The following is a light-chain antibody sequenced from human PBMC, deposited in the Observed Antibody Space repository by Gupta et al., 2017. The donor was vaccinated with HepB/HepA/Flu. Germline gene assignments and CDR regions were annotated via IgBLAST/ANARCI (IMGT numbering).Light chain of an antibody. V-gene: IGLV1-47*01. CDR3: VASDDTLSGVV. Sequence: SVLTPPPSASGAPGTRVTIPCSGGTSNIGRNSVYWYQPFPGSAPHLLIYMDYRRPSGVPERFSGSKSATSASLTTSWLPAGDEAHYYCVASDDTLSGVVFGGGTKLTVL. CDR1: TSNIGRNS. CDR2: MDY. J-gene: IGLJ2*01.